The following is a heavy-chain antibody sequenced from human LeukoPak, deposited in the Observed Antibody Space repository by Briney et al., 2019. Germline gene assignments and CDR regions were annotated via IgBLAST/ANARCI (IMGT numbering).Heavy chain of an antibody. Sequence: GASVMVSCTASGYTFTSYYMHRVRQAPGRGLEWMGIMNPSGGSTSYAQKFQGRVTMTRDTSTSTVYMELSSLRSEDTAVYYCAREYRYKAYYYYGMDVWGQGTTVTVSS. CDR2: MNPSGGST. CDR3: AREYRYKAYYYYGMDV. V-gene: IGHV1-46*01. CDR1: GYTFTSYY. J-gene: IGHJ6*02. D-gene: IGHD5-18*01.